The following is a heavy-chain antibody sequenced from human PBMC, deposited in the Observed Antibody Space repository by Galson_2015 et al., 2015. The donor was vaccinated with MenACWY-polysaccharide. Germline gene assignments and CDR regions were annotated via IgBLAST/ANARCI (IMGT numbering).Heavy chain of an antibody. CDR2: IHATGST. Sequence: SETLSLTCTVSHDSVSSSYWSWIRQSAYKGLEYLGRIHATGSTAYNPSFRSRVAMSVDLPRNQLSLRLVSVTPSDTAIYYCARRSLDNWYFDLWGRGTLVIVSS. CDR1: HDSVSSSY. D-gene: IGHD1-1*01. CDR3: ARRSLDNWYFDL. V-gene: IGHV4-4*07. J-gene: IGHJ2*01.